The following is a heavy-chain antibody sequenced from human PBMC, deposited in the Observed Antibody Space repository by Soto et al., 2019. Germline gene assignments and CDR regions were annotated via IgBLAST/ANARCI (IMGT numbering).Heavy chain of an antibody. J-gene: IGHJ3*02. CDR2: IYYSGST. CDR1: GGSISSGGYY. D-gene: IGHD3-10*01. V-gene: IGHV4-31*03. CDR3: ARGSLTERVAFDI. Sequence: PSETLSLTCTVSGGSISSGGYYWSWIRQHPGKGLEWIGYIYYSGSTYYNPSLKSRVTISVDTSKNQFSLKLSSVTAADTAVYYCARGSLTERVAFDIWGQGTMVTVSS.